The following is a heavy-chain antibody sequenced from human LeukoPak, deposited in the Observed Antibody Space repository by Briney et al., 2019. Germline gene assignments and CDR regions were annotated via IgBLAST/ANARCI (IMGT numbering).Heavy chain of an antibody. CDR1: GGPISFYY. V-gene: IGHV4-4*07. D-gene: IGHD4-17*01. Sequence: SETLSLTCSVSGGPISFYYWSWIRQPAGKGLEWIGRIYTTGSTNYNPSLESRVTMSVDTSKNQFSLKLSSVTAADTAVYYCAREDNGDYRNWFDPWGQRTLVTVSS. CDR3: AREDNGDYRNWFDP. J-gene: IGHJ5*02. CDR2: IYTTGST.